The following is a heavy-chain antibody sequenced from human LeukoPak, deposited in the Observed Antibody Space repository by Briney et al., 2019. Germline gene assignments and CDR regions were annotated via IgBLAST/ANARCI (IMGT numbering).Heavy chain of an antibody. CDR2: IKEDGSER. D-gene: IGHD3-9*01. J-gene: IGHJ6*03. CDR3: ARQSLPRYYYYYMDV. V-gene: IGHV3-7*01. Sequence: GGSLRLSCAASGFTFSSYWMSWARQAPGKGLEWVANIKEDGSERYYVASVEGRFTISRDNAKNSVYVQMSSLKTEDTAVYYCARQSLPRYYYYYMDVWGKGTTVTVSS. CDR1: GFTFSSYW.